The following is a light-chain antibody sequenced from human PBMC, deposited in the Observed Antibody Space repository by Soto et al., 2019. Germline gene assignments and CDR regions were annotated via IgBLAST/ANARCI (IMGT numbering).Light chain of an antibody. CDR2: DAS. CDR1: QTVRNNY. Sequence: EFVLAQSPGTLSLSPGERATRSCRASQTVRNNYLAWYQQKPGQAPRLLIYDASSRATGIPDRFSGGGSGTDFTLTISSLQPEDFATYYCQQSYSTPPTFGQGTKVDIK. J-gene: IGKJ1*01. CDR3: QQSYSTPPT. V-gene: IGKV3-20*01.